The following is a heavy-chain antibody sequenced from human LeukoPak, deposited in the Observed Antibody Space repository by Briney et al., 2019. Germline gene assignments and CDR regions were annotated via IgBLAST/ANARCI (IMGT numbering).Heavy chain of an antibody. CDR2: ISSSSSYI. V-gene: IGHV3-21*01. J-gene: IGHJ4*02. Sequence: GGSLRLSCAASGFTFSSYSMNWVRQAPGKGLEWVSSISSSSSYIYYADSVKGRFTISGDNAKNSLYLQMNSLRAEDTAVYYCAREPSQLGIAAAGTFDYWGQGTLVTVSS. CDR1: GFTFSSYS. CDR3: AREPSQLGIAAAGTFDY. D-gene: IGHD6-13*01.